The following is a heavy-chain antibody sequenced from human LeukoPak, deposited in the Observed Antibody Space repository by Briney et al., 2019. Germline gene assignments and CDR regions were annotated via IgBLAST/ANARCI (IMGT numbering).Heavy chain of an antibody. CDR1: GYTFTGYY. D-gene: IGHD3-22*01. Sequence: ASVKVSCKASGYTFTGYYMHWVRQAPGQGLEWMGWINPNSGGTNYAQKFQGRVTMTRDTSISTAYMELSRLRSDDTAVYYCARRLRDYYDSSGYGRNDAFDIWGQGTMVTVSS. CDR3: ARRLRDYYDSSGYGRNDAFDI. V-gene: IGHV1-2*02. CDR2: INPNSGGT. J-gene: IGHJ3*02.